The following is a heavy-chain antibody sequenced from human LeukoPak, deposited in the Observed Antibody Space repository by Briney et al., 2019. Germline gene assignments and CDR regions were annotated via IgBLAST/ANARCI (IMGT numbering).Heavy chain of an antibody. Sequence: PSETLSLTCTVSGGSISSSSYYWGWIRQPPGKGLEWIGSIYYSGSTYYNPSLKSRVTISVDTSKNQFSLKLSSVTAADTAVYYCASFLGGNYANYWGQGTPVTVSS. CDR1: GGSISSSSYY. J-gene: IGHJ4*02. CDR3: ASFLGGNYANY. D-gene: IGHD4-23*01. CDR2: IYYSGST. V-gene: IGHV4-39*01.